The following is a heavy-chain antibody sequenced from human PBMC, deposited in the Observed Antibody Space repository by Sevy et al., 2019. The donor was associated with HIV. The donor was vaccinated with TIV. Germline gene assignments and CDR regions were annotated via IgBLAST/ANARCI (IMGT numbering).Heavy chain of an antibody. CDR2: INPNSGGT. D-gene: IGHD2-15*01. CDR1: GYTFTGYY. V-gene: IGHV1-2*06. CDR3: ARTVVVVAATENFDY. Sequence: ASVKVSCKASGYTFTGYYMHWVRQAPGQGLEWMGRINPNSGGTNYAQKFQGRVTMTRETSISTAYMELSRLRSDDTAVYYCARTVVVVAATENFDYWGQGTLVTVSS. J-gene: IGHJ4*02.